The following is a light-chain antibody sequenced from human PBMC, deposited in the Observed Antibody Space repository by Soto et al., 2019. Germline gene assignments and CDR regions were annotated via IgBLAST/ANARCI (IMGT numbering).Light chain of an antibody. CDR2: GAS. Sequence: EIVLTQSPGTLSLSPGERATLSCRASQSVSSSYLAWYQQKPGQAPRLVIYGASSRATGIPDRISGSGSGTDFTLTISRLEPEDFAVYYCQQYGSSPYTFGQGTKLEIK. CDR3: QQYGSSPYT. J-gene: IGKJ2*01. CDR1: QSVSSSY. V-gene: IGKV3-20*01.